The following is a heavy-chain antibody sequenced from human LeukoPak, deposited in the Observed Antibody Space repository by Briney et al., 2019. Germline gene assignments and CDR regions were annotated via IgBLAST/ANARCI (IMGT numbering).Heavy chain of an antibody. CDR2: SRNKASSYTT. J-gene: IGHJ6*02. CDR1: GFKFSDHX. CDR3: GRIAINANNGMDV. V-gene: IGHV3-72*01. Sequence: GGSLRLSCAASGFKFSDHXXXXXXXXXXXXXXXXXXSRNKASSYTTEYAASVEGRFTISRDVSESSLYLQMNSLRTEDTAVYYCGRIAINANNGMDVWGQGTTVTVSS. D-gene: IGHD1/OR15-1a*01.